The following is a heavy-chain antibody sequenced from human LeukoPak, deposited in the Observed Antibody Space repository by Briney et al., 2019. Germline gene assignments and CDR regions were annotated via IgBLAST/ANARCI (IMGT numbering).Heavy chain of an antibody. D-gene: IGHD1-1*01. J-gene: IGHJ4*02. CDR3: AAQTGTTDY. V-gene: IGHV3-9*01. CDR1: GFTFDDYA. CDR2: ISWNSGSI. Sequence: PGRSLRLSCAASGFTFDDYAMHWVRQTPGKGLEWVSGISWNSGSIGYADSVKGRFTISRDNAKNSLYLQMNSLRAEDTALYYCAAQTGTTDYWGQGTLVTVSS.